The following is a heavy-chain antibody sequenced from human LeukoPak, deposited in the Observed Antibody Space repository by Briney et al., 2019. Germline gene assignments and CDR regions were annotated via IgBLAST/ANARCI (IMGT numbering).Heavy chain of an antibody. D-gene: IGHD5-24*01. CDR1: GYTFTSYG. Sequence: GASVKVSCKASGYTFTSYGISWVRQAPGQGLEWMGWISAYNGNTNYAQKLQGRVTMTTDTSTSTAYMELRSLRSDDTAVYYRARSGPGHGRDGYNPDYWGQGTLVTVSS. CDR3: ARSGPGHGRDGYNPDY. CDR2: ISAYNGNT. J-gene: IGHJ4*02. V-gene: IGHV1-18*01.